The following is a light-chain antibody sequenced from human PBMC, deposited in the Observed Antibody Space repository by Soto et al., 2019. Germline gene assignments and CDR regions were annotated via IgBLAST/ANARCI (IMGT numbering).Light chain of an antibody. Sequence: EIVMTQSPATRSVSPGERATLSCRASQSVSSNLAWYQQKPGQAPRLLIYGASTRATGIPARFSGSGSGTDFTLTISSLQSEDFAVYYCQQYNNRRTFGQGTKVEIK. CDR1: QSVSSN. CDR2: GAS. CDR3: QQYNNRRT. V-gene: IGKV3-15*01. J-gene: IGKJ1*01.